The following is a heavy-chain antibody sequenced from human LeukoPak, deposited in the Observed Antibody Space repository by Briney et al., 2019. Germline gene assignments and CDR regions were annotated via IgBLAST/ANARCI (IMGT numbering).Heavy chain of an antibody. CDR2: ISGNGGHT. D-gene: IGHD6-19*01. J-gene: IGHJ5*02. Sequence: QSGGSLRLSCAASGFAFSTYAMNWVRQAPGKGLEWVSGISGNGGHTYYTDSVKGRFTISRDNSRNTLFLQMNTLSPEDTAVYYCAKDGKLTPVAGTGWFDPWGQGTLVTVSS. CDR1: GFAFSTYA. V-gene: IGHV3-23*01. CDR3: AKDGKLTPVAGTGWFDP.